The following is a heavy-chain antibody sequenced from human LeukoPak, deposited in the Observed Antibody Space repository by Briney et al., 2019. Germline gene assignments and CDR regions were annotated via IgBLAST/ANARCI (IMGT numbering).Heavy chain of an antibody. CDR1: GGSISSLY. CDR3: ARHRAYSSSSPFDY. Sequence: SETLSLTCSVSGGSISSLYWSWIRQPPGKGLEWIGYIYCTGSTNYNPALKSRVTMFVDMSKNQFSLRLSSVTAADTAVYYCARHRAYSSSSPFDYWGQGTLVTVSS. D-gene: IGHD6-6*01. V-gene: IGHV4-59*08. CDR2: IYCTGST. J-gene: IGHJ4*02.